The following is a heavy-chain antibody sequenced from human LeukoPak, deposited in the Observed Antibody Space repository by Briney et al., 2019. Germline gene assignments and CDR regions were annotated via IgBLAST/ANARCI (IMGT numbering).Heavy chain of an antibody. CDR3: ARATYYYDSSGYSDAFDI. CDR1: GGSISSYY. CDR2: IYYSGGT. V-gene: IGHV4-59*01. Sequence: SETLSLTCTVSGGSISSYYWSWIRQPPGKGLEWIGYIYYSGGTNYNPSLKSRVTISVDTSKNQFSLKLSSVTAADTAVYYCARATYYYDSSGYSDAFDIWGQGTMVTVSS. D-gene: IGHD3-22*01. J-gene: IGHJ3*02.